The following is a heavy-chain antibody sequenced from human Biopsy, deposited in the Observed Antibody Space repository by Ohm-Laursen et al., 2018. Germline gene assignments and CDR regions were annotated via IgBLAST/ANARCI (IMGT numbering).Heavy chain of an antibody. CDR1: GGSLSSYS. D-gene: IGHD1-14*01. V-gene: IGHV4-4*07. CDR3: ARDRDRRGWFDP. CDR2: IYTSGIT. Sequence: SDTLSLTCTVSGGSLSSYSWSWIRQPAGKGLEWIGQIYTSGITNYNPSLKSRVTMSVDTSKNKFSLRVSSVTAADTAVYYCARDRDRRGWFDPGAREPWSPSPQ. J-gene: IGHJ5*02.